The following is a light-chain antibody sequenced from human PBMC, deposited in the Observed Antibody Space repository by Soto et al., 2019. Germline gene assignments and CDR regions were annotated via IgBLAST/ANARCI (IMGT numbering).Light chain of an antibody. CDR1: QSVSSSY. Sequence: EIVLTQSPGTLSLSPGERATISCRAGQSVSSSYLAWYQQKPGQAPRLLIYGASSRATGIPDRYSVSGSGTELTLTISRLEPEDFAVYYCQQYGSSPPYTFGQGTKLEIK. J-gene: IGKJ2*01. CDR3: QQYGSSPPYT. CDR2: GAS. V-gene: IGKV3-20*01.